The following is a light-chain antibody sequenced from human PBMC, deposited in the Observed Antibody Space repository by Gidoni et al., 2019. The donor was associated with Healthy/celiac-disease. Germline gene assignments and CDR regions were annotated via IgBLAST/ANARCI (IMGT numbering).Light chain of an antibody. Sequence: DIVMTQSPDSRAVSLGERATINCKSSQSILYSSNSKNYLAWYQQKPGQPPKLLIYWASTRESGVPDRFSGSGSGTDFTLTISSLQAEDVAVYYCQQYYSTPWTFGQGTKVEIK. V-gene: IGKV4-1*01. CDR2: WAS. J-gene: IGKJ1*01. CDR3: QQYYSTPWT. CDR1: QSILYSSNSKNY.